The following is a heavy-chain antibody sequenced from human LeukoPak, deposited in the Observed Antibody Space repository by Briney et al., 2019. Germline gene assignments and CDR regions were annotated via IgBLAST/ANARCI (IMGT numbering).Heavy chain of an antibody. J-gene: IGHJ6*02. CDR2: ISAYNGNT. CDR3: ARDPPQLRFLEWLRTYGMDV. D-gene: IGHD3-3*01. V-gene: IGHV1-18*01. Sequence: ASVKVSCKASGYTFTSYGISWVRPAPGQGLEWMGWISAYNGNTNHAQKLQGRVTMTTDTSTSTAYMELRSLRSDDTAVYYCARDPPQLRFLEWLRTYGMDVWGQGTTVTVSS. CDR1: GYTFTSYG.